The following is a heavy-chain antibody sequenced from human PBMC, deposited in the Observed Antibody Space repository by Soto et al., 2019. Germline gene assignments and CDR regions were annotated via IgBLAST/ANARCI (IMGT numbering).Heavy chain of an antibody. V-gene: IGHV1-46*01. CDR2: INPSGGST. CDR1: GYTFTSYY. D-gene: IGHD3-10*01. Sequence: ASVKVSCKASGYTFTSYYMHWVRQAPGQGLEWMGIINPSGGSTSYAQKFQGRVTMTRDTSTSTVYMELSGLRSEDTAVYYCARNPMVRGVLYGMDVWGQGTTVTVSS. CDR3: ARNPMVRGVLYGMDV. J-gene: IGHJ6*02.